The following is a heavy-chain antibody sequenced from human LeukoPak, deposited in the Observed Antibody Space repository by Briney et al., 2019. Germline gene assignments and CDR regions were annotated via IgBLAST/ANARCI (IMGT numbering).Heavy chain of an antibody. D-gene: IGHD6-13*01. V-gene: IGHV1-69*06. CDR2: IIPIFGTA. Sequence: GASVKVSCKASGGTFSSYAISWVRQAPGQGLEWMGGIIPIFGTANYAQKFQGRVTITADKSTSTAYMELSSLRSEDTAVYYCATQPLVSYYFDYWGQGTLVTDSS. CDR3: ATQPLVSYYFDY. J-gene: IGHJ4*02. CDR1: GGTFSSYA.